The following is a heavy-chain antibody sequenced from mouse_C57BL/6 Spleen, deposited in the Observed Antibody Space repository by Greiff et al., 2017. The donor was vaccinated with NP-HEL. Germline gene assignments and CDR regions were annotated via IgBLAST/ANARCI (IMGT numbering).Heavy chain of an antibody. CDR1: GYTFTSYT. CDR3: ARSDYGSRWYFDV. D-gene: IGHD1-1*01. V-gene: IGHV1-4*01. J-gene: IGHJ1*03. CDR2: INPSSGYT. Sequence: QVQLQQSGAELARPGASVKMSCKASGYTFTSYTMHWVKQRPGQGLEWIGYINPSSGYTKYNQKFKAKATLTADKSSSTAYMQLRSLTSEDSAVYYCARSDYGSRWYFDVWGTGTTVTVSS.